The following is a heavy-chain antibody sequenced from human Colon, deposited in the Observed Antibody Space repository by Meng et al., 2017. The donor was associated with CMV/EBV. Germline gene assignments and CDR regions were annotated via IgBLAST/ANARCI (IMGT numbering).Heavy chain of an antibody. CDR2: IKWDGSEK. CDR1: GFTFSLYW. Sequence: EMGLLESGGGLAQPGVSPRLSCTASGFTFSLYWMHWVRQAPGRGLEWVASIKWDGSEKYYVNSMKGRFTISRDNAKNSLYLQMNSLRPEDTAVYYCAAGEGWYFDLWGRGTLVTVSS. CDR3: AAGEGWYFDL. V-gene: IGHV3-7*02. J-gene: IGHJ2*01.